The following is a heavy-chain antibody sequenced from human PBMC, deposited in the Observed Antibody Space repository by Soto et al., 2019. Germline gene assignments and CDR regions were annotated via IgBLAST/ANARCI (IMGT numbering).Heavy chain of an antibody. V-gene: IGHV3-23*01. CDR3: AKGGNPNWFDP. J-gene: IGHJ5*02. CDR1: GFPFSTYV. Sequence: GGSLRLSCGASGFPFSTYVMNWVRQAPGKGLEWVSAISGSGGSTYYADSVKGRFSISRDNPKNTLYLQMNSLRAEDTAVYYCAKGGNPNWFDPWGQGTLVTVSS. CDR2: ISGSGGST.